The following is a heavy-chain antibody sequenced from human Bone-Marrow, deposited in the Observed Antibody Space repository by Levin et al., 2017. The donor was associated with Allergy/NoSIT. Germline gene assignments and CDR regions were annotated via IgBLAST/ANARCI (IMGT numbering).Heavy chain of an antibody. CDR2: IIPFSGTT. D-gene: IGHD3-10*01. CDR1: GGTFSNFP. J-gene: IGHJ4*02. Sequence: SVKVSCKASGGTFSNFPISWVRQAPGQGLEWMGGIIPFSGTTNYAQTFQGRVTLTADESTSTAYMELSSLRSEDTAVYYCATSPHYYGSGSYYRLDFWGQGTLVTVSS. V-gene: IGHV1-69*13. CDR3: ATSPHYYGSGSYYRLDF.